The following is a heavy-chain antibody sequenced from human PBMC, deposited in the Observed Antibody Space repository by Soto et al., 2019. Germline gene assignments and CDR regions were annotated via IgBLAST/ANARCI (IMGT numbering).Heavy chain of an antibody. CDR3: ARDLRPGYFDY. CDR2: ISRYGDIT. V-gene: IGHV3-23*01. CDR1: GFTFNIYA. D-gene: IGHD3-10*01. Sequence: GGSLRLSCAASGFTFNIYAMTWVRQAPGKGLEWVSAISRYGDITYYADSVEGRFTISRDNSKNTLYLQMNSLRAEDTAVYYCARDLRPGYFDYWGQGTLVTVSS. J-gene: IGHJ4*02.